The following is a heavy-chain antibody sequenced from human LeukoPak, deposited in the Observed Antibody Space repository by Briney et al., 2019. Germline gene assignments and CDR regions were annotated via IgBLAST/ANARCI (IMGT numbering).Heavy chain of an antibody. CDR1: SYIFTNYG. D-gene: IGHD3-16*01. Sequence: ASVKVPCKASSYIFTNYGISWVRQAPGQGLEWMGWISVYNGNTNYAQKFQGRVTMTTGTSTNTAYMELRSLRSDDTAVYYCVRDGYTFEGVKTRFDYWGQGALVTVSS. V-gene: IGHV1-18*01. J-gene: IGHJ4*02. CDR2: ISVYNGNT. CDR3: VRDGYTFEGVKTRFDY.